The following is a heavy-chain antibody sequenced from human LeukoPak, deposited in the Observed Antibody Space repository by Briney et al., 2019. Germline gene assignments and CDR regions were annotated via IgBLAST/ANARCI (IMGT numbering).Heavy chain of an antibody. CDR2: INSDASDT. V-gene: IGHV3-74*01. CDR3: ARICSSTDCLIPD. CDR1: GFTFSRHW. D-gene: IGHD2-2*01. Sequence: PGGSLRLSRAASGFTFSRHWMHWVRQAPGKGLVWISRINSDASDTNYADFVKGRFTISRDNAKNTVYLQINSLRDEDTAVYYCARICSSTDCLIPDWGQGTLVTVSS. J-gene: IGHJ4*02.